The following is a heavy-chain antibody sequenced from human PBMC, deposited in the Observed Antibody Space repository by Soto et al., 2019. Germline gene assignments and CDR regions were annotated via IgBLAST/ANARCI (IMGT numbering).Heavy chain of an antibody. CDR2: ISYDGSNK. J-gene: IGHJ6*02. Sequence: QVQLVESGGGVVQPGRSLRLSCAASGFTFSSYAMHWVRQAPGKGLEWVAVISYDGSNKYYADSVKGRFTISRDNSKNTLYLQMSSLRAEDTAVYYCARPNRHYYYYGMDVWGQGTTFTVSS. CDR1: GFTFSSYA. V-gene: IGHV3-30-3*01. D-gene: IGHD7-27*01. CDR3: ARPNRHYYYYGMDV.